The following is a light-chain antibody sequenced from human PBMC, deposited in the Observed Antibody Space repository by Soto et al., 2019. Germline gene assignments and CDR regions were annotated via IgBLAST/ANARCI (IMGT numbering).Light chain of an antibody. V-gene: IGKV3-20*01. Sequence: EIVLTQSPGTLSLSPGERATLSCRASQSVSSSYLAWYQQNRGQAPRLLIYGASSRAPGIPDRFGGSGSGTGFTLTISRLETEDFAVYYCQQYGSSRWTLGQGTKVEIK. CDR1: QSVSSSY. J-gene: IGKJ1*01. CDR2: GAS. CDR3: QQYGSSRWT.